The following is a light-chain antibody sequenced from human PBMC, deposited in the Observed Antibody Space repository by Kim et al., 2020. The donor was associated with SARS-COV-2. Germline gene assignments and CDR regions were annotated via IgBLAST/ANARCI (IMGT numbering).Light chain of an antibody. V-gene: IGLV2-8*01. CDR3: SSYAGSNNLGV. CDR1: SSDVGGYNY. J-gene: IGLJ3*02. CDR2: EVS. Sequence: QSVPISCTGTSSDVGGYNYVSWYQQHPGKAPKLMIYEVSKRPSGVPDRFSGSKSGNTASLTVSGLQAEDEADYYCSSYAGSNNLGVFGGGTQLTVL.